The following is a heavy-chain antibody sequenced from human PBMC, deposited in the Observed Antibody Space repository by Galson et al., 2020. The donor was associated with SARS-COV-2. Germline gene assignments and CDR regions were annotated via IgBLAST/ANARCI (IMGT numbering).Heavy chain of an antibody. CDR3: ARVSYTSSSGSLFDY. Sequence: SETLSLTCAVPSVSITTSNWWTWVRQPTGMGLEWIGEIHHSGRTRYNPSLKGRVTISVDKSKNQFSLNLSSVTAADTALYYCARVSYTSSSGSLFDYWGQGALVTVSS. D-gene: IGHD6-6*01. CDR1: SVSITTSNW. CDR2: IHHSGRT. J-gene: IGHJ4*02. V-gene: IGHV4-4*02.